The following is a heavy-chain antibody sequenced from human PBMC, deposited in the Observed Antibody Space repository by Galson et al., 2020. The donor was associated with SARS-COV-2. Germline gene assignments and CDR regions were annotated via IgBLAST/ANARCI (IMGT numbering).Heavy chain of an antibody. CDR2: ISPSGGFT. D-gene: IGHD6-13*01. CDR3: AREASSPELYQFDF. J-gene: IGHJ4*02. CDR1: GFTFSTYA. V-gene: IGHV3-23*01. Sequence: GGSLRLSCAASGFTFSTYAMSWVRQAPGKGLEWVSAISPSGGFTPYADSVKGRFTISRDNSRDTLYLQMNGLRVEDTALYYCAREASSPELYQFDFWGKGTLVTVSS.